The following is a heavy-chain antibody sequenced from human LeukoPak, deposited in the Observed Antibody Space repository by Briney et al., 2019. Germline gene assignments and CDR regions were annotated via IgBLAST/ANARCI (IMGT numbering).Heavy chain of an antibody. CDR3: ARASIFDDSSGSYYYYYYGMDV. D-gene: IGHD3-22*01. CDR1: GYTFTGYY. V-gene: IGHV1-2*04. CDR2: INPNSGGT. Sequence: ASVKVSCKASGYTFTGYYMHWVRQAPGQGLEWMGWINPNSGGTNYAQKFQGWVTMTRDTSISTAYMELSRLRSDDTAVYYCARASIFDDSSGSYYYYYYGMDVWGQGTTVTVSS. J-gene: IGHJ6*02.